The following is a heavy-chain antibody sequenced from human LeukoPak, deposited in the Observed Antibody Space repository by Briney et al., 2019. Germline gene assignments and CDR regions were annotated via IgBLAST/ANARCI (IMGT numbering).Heavy chain of an antibody. Sequence: GSLRLSCAAPGFTFSSNGMHWVRQAPGKGLEWVAVISYDGSNKYYADSVKGRFTISRDNSKNTLYLQMNSLRAEDTAVYYCANSAELRGGLLDYWGQGTLVTVSS. CDR3: ANSAELRGGLLDY. J-gene: IGHJ4*02. CDR1: GFTFSSNG. D-gene: IGHD2-15*01. V-gene: IGHV3-30*18. CDR2: ISYDGSNK.